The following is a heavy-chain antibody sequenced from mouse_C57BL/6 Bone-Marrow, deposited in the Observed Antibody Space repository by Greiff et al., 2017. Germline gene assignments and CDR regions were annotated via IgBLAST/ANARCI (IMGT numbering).Heavy chain of an antibody. Sequence: QVQLQQPGTELVKPGASVKLSCKASGYTFTSYWMHWVKQRPGQGLEWIGNINPSNGGTNYNEKFKSKATLTVDKSSSTAYMQLSSLTSEDSAVYYCARRLNYGYDVNDWAMDYWGQGTSVTVSS. V-gene: IGHV1-53*01. CDR1: GYTFTSYW. J-gene: IGHJ4*01. CDR3: ARRLNYGYDVNDWAMDY. CDR2: INPSNGGT. D-gene: IGHD2-2*01.